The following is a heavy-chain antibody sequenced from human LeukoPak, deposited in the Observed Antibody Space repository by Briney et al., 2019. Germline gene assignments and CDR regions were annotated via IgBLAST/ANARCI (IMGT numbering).Heavy chain of an antibody. J-gene: IGHJ5*02. Sequence: SETLSLTCTVSGGSISSYYWSWIRQPPGKGLEWVGYIYYSGRTNYNPSLKRGVNISVDTSKNQFSLKLSSVTAADTSVYYCARETGHNWFDPWGQGTLVTVSS. D-gene: IGHD1-14*01. CDR3: ARETGHNWFDP. CDR1: GGSISSYY. V-gene: IGHV4-59*01. CDR2: IYYSGRT.